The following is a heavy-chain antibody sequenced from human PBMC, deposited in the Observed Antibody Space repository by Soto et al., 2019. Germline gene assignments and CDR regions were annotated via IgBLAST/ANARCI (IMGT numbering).Heavy chain of an antibody. Sequence: QVQLVESGGGVVQPGRSLRLSCAASGFTFSSYAMHWVRQAPGKGLEWVAVISYDGSNKYYADSVKGRFTISRDNSKNTLYLQMNSLRAEDTAVYYCARASSIPTWGQGTLVTVSS. J-gene: IGHJ5*02. CDR2: ISYDGSNK. D-gene: IGHD6-13*01. CDR1: GFTFSSYA. V-gene: IGHV3-30-3*01. CDR3: ARASSIPT.